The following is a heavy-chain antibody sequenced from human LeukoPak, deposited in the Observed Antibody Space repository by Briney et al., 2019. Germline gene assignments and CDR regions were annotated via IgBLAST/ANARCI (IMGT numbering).Heavy chain of an antibody. Sequence: ASVKVSCKLSGNTLSQLSMHWVRQAPGQRLEWMGGFNPDSGDTTYGQKFQGRLTMSEDTSTETAYMELNRLTSDDMAIYYCAAGSLEYCRGGGCYPVHYYYMDIWGKGTTVIVSS. CDR3: AAGSLEYCRGGGCYPVHYYYMDI. J-gene: IGHJ6*03. V-gene: IGHV1-24*01. CDR2: FNPDSGDT. D-gene: IGHD2-15*01. CDR1: GNTLSQLS.